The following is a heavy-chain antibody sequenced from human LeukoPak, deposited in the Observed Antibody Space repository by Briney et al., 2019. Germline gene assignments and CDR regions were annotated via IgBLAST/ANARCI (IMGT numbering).Heavy chain of an antibody. V-gene: IGHV4-4*07. D-gene: IGHD6-19*01. Sequence: SETLSLTCTVSGGSISSYYWSWIRQPAGKGLEWIGRIYASGSTNYNPSLKSRVTMSVDTSKNQFSLKLSSVTTADTAVYYCARVRGSGWSFDYWGQGTLVTVSS. CDR3: ARVRGSGWSFDY. CDR1: GGSISSYY. CDR2: IYASGST. J-gene: IGHJ4*02.